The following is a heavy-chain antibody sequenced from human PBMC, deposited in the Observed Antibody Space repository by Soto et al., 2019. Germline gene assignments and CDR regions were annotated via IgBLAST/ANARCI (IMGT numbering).Heavy chain of an antibody. J-gene: IGHJ4*02. D-gene: IGHD3-10*02. CDR2: IYYRGST. CDR1: GDSVSSGSYH. Sequence: QVQPQESGPGLVKPSETLSLTCIVSGDSVSSGSYHWSWIRQPPGKGLEWIGYIYYRGSTNYNPSLESRVTISVDTSRNKFSLKVNSVTAADTAVYYCARGLDYVGFDYWGQGTLVAVSS. V-gene: IGHV4-61*01. CDR3: ARGLDYVGFDY.